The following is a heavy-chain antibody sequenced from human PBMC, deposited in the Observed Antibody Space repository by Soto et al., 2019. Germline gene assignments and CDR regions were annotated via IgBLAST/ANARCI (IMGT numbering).Heavy chain of an antibody. V-gene: IGHV4-39*01. J-gene: IGHJ4*02. CDR3: ARRTGYCSGGSCHLDY. CDR1: GGSISSSSYY. Sequence: QLQLQESGPGLVKPSETLSLTCTVSGGSISSSSYYWGWIRQPPGKGLEWIGSIYYSGSTYYNPSLKSRVTISVDTSKNQFSLRLSSVTAADTAVYYCARRTGYCSGGSCHLDYWGQGTLVTVSS. D-gene: IGHD2-15*01. CDR2: IYYSGST.